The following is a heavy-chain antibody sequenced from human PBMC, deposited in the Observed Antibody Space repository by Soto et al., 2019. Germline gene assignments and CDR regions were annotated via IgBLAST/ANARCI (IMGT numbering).Heavy chain of an antibody. Sequence: EVKLLQSGGGVVPPGGSLRLSCATSGFTFNTCPMTWVRQAPGKGLEWVSSISSTAGKTSSYADSVKGRFAISRDFSDNTVYLQMDNLRVDDTAVYFCAKGVLSFHYGMEVWGQGTTVTVSS. V-gene: IGHV3-23*01. J-gene: IGHJ6*02. CDR1: GFTFNTCP. CDR2: ISSTAGKTS. D-gene: IGHD3-10*01. CDR3: AKGVLSFHYGMEV.